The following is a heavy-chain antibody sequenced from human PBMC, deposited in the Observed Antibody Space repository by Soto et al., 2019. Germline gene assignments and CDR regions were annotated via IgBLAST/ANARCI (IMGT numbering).Heavy chain of an antibody. CDR2: INPSGGST. V-gene: IGHV1-46*03. J-gene: IGHJ4*02. Sequence: QVQLVQSGAEVKKPGASVKVSCKASGYTFTSYYMHWVRQAPGQGLEWMGIINPSGGSTSYAQKFQGRVTMTMDTSRSKVYMELNSLRSEDTAVYYGARGLLRFLEWLSQYFDYWGQGTLVTVSS. CDR1: GYTFTSYY. D-gene: IGHD3-3*01. CDR3: ARGLLRFLEWLSQYFDY.